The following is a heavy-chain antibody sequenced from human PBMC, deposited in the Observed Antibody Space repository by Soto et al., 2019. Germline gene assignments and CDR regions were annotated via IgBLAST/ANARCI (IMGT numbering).Heavy chain of an antibody. J-gene: IGHJ4*02. Sequence: SETRSLTCPVSGGSISSGGYYWSWIRQHPGKGLEWIGYIYDSGSTYYNPSLKSRVTISVDTSKNQFSLKLSSVTAADTAVYYCARGSRYGSGSYPAYYFDYWGQGTLVTVSS. D-gene: IGHD3-10*01. CDR3: ARGSRYGSGSYPAYYFDY. CDR2: IYDSGST. V-gene: IGHV4-31*03. CDR1: GGSISSGGYY.